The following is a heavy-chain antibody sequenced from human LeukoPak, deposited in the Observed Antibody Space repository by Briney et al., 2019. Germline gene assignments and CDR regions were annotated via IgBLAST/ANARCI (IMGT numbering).Heavy chain of an antibody. Sequence: GGSLRLSCAASGFTFSSYEMNSVRQAPGKGVEWVSYISRSGSTIYYADTVKGRFTISKDTAKNSLYLQMNSLRAEDTAVYYCADTSTPGYWGQGTLVTVSS. CDR3: ADTSTPGY. D-gene: IGHD1-14*01. V-gene: IGHV3-48*03. CDR1: GFTFSSYE. J-gene: IGHJ4*02. CDR2: ISRSGSTI.